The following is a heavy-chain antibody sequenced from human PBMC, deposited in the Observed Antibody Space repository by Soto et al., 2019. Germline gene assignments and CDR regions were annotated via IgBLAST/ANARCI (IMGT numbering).Heavy chain of an antibody. CDR1: GGTFSSYT. J-gene: IGHJ6*02. CDR3: ARDGAVRGVIISYYYGMDV. CDR2: IIPILGIA. D-gene: IGHD3-10*01. V-gene: IGHV1-69*08. Sequence: QVQLVQSGAEVKKPGSSVKVSCKASGGTFSSYTISWVRQAPGQGLEWMGRIIPILGIANYAQKFQGRVTITADKSTSTAYMELSSLRAEDTAVYYCARDGAVRGVIISYYYGMDVWGQGTTVTVSS.